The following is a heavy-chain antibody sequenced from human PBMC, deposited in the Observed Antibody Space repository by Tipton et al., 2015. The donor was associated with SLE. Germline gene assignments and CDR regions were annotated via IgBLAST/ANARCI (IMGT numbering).Heavy chain of an antibody. CDR2: IFYTGST. Sequence: TLSLTCTVSGASISSGGYYWSWIRQHPGKGLEYIGYIFYTGSTYYNPSLKSRVTISMDTSKNQFSLKLSSVTAADTAVYYCATRAHYYDILTEDLWGQGTLVTVSS. D-gene: IGHD3-9*01. J-gene: IGHJ4*02. V-gene: IGHV4-31*03. CDR3: ATRAHYYDILTEDL. CDR1: GASISSGGYY.